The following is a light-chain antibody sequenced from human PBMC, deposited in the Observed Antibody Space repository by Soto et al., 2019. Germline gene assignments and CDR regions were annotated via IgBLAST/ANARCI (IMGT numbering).Light chain of an antibody. CDR1: LSVSSN. J-gene: IGKJ1*01. CDR3: QQYNDWPRT. CDR2: GES. Sequence: EIVMTQSPATLSVSPGERATLSCRASLSVSSNLAWYQQKAGQAPRLLIYGESTGVTGIPARFSGSGSGTEFTLTISSLQSEDSAVYYCQQYNDWPRTFGQGTKVEIK. V-gene: IGKV3-15*01.